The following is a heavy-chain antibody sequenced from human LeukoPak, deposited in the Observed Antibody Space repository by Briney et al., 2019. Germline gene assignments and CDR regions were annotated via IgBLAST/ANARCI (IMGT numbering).Heavy chain of an antibody. CDR2: INHSGST. CDR3: ARENLANCSGGSCYVY. CDR1: GGSFSGYY. Sequence: SETLSLTCAVYGGSFSGYYWSWIRQPPGKGLEWIGEINHSGSTNYNPSLKSRATISVDTSKNQFSLKLSSVTAADTAVYYCARENLANCSGGSCYVYWGQGTLVTVSS. D-gene: IGHD2-15*01. V-gene: IGHV4-34*01. J-gene: IGHJ4*02.